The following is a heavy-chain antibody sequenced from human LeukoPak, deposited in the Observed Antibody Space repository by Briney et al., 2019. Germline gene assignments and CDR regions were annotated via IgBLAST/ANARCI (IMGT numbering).Heavy chain of an antibody. V-gene: IGHV4-39*01. CDR2: IYYSGSI. CDR1: GGSISSSSYY. CDR3: ARINYCSGGSCFRYYFDY. Sequence: PSETLSLTCTVSGGSISSSSYYWGWIRQPPGKGLEWIGSIYYSGSIYYNPSLKSRVTISVDTSKNQFSLKLSSVTAADTAVYYCARINYCSGGSCFRYYFDYWGQGTLVTVSS. J-gene: IGHJ4*02. D-gene: IGHD2-15*01.